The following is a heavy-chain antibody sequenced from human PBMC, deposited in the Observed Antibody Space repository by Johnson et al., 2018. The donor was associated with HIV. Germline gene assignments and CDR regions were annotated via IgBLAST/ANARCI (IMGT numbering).Heavy chain of an antibody. Sequence: VQLVESGGGVVQPGGSLRLSCAVSGFTFSNHHMTWVRQAPGKGLEWVANINQDGSDKYYVDSVKGRFTISRDNAQNSLYLQMHSLRAEDTAVYYCAREATVTLLHQWAFDIWGQGTMVTVSS. CDR3: AREATVTLLHQWAFDI. D-gene: IGHD4-17*01. CDR1: GFTFSNHH. V-gene: IGHV3-7*03. J-gene: IGHJ3*02. CDR2: INQDGSDK.